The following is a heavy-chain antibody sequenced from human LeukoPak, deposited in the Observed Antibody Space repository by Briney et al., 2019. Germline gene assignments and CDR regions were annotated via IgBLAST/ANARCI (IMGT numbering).Heavy chain of an antibody. CDR2: IYYSGTT. J-gene: IGHJ4*02. CDR3: ATPAGPFGDYDN. D-gene: IGHD4-17*01. Sequence: SETLSLTCTVSGGSISSRSHYWGWIRQPPGQGLEWIGSIYYSGTTYYSPSLESRVTISVDTSKNQFSLKLGSVTAADTAVYYCATPAGPFGDYDNWGQGSLGIVSS. V-gene: IGHV4-39*01. CDR1: GGSISSRSHY.